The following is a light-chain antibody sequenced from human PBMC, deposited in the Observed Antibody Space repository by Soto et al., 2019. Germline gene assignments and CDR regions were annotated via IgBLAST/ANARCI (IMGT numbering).Light chain of an antibody. J-gene: IGLJ1*01. Sequence: QSVLTQPPSVSGAPGQRVTISCTGSSSNIGAGYDVYWYQLLPGTAPKLLIYGDTHRPSRVPDRFSGSKSGTSASLAITGLQAEDEADYYCQSYDSSLSGYVFGTGTQLTVL. V-gene: IGLV1-40*01. CDR3: QSYDSSLSGYV. CDR2: GDT. CDR1: SSNIGAGYD.